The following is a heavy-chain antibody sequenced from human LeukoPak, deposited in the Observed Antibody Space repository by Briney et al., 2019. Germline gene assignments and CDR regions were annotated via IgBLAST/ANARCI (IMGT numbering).Heavy chain of an antibody. Sequence: GGSLRLSCTASGFTFGDYAMGWFRQAPGKGLEWVGFIRSKAYGGTTEYAASVKGRFTISRDDSKSIAYLQMNSLKTEDTAVYYCTRALVGATRGTFDYWGQGTLVTVSS. CDR1: GFTFGDYA. V-gene: IGHV3-49*03. CDR2: IRSKAYGGTT. CDR3: TRALVGATRGTFDY. J-gene: IGHJ4*02. D-gene: IGHD1-26*01.